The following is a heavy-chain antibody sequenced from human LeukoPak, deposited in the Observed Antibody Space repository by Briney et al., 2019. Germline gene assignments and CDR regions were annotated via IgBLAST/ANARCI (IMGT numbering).Heavy chain of an antibody. CDR1: GFTFSDYY. Sequence: GGSLRLSCAASGFTFSDYYMNWVRQAPGKGLEWVSSISSSSTIYYADSVKGRFTISRDNAKNSLYLQMNSLRAEDTAVYYCASGKTALDYWGQGTLVTVSS. D-gene: IGHD1-1*01. J-gene: IGHJ4*02. CDR2: ISSSSTI. V-gene: IGHV3-69-1*01. CDR3: ASGKTALDY.